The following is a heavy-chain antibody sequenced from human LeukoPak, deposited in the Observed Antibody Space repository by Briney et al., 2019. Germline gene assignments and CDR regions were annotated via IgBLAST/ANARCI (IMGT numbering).Heavy chain of an antibody. V-gene: IGHV4-39*02. CDR3: ARDDYGDYSFLD. CDR2: IYYSGST. J-gene: IGHJ4*02. D-gene: IGHD4-17*01. CDR1: GGSISSSSYY. Sequence: SETLSLTCTVSGGSISSSSYYWGWIRQPPGTGLEWIGGIYYSGSTYYNPSLKSRVTISVDTSKNQFSLKLSSVTAADTAVYYCARDDYGDYSFLDWGQGTLVTVSS.